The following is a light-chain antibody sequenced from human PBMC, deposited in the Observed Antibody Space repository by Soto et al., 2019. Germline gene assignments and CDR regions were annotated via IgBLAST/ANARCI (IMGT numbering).Light chain of an antibody. Sequence: DIQMTQSPSTQSASIGDRVTITCRASQSIDSWLAWYQLKPGKAPKLLLRQASGLQSGLPSRFSGSGSGTEFPLTISSLQPDDFATYYCQRYHTYSTFGQGTKLEIK. V-gene: IGKV1-5*03. CDR3: QRYHTYST. CDR1: QSIDSW. CDR2: QAS. J-gene: IGKJ2*01.